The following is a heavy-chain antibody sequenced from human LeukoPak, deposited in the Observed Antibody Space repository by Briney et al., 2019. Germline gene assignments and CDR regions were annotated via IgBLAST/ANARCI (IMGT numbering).Heavy chain of an antibody. D-gene: IGHD4-17*01. CDR3: AREGSDYGDYDAFDI. CDR2: MDNDGDT. V-gene: IGHV3-53*01. CDR1: GFSVSNNY. J-gene: IGHJ3*02. Sequence: GGSLRLSCAASGFSVSNNYMSWVRQAPGKGLEWVSIMDNDGDTYQRDSVKGRFTMSRDNSKNTLYLHMERLRVEDTAMYFCAREGSDYGDYDAFDIWGRGTMVVVSS.